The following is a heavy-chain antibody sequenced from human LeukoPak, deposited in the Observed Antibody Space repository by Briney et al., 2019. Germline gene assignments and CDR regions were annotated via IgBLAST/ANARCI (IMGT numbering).Heavy chain of an antibody. V-gene: IGHV1-18*01. CDR1: GYTFTSYG. J-gene: IGHJ4*02. CDR3: ARVYDFWGGYPPRPDY. CDR2: ISAYNGNT. D-gene: IGHD3-3*01. Sequence: ASVKVSCKASGYTFTSYGISWVRQAPGQGLEWVGWISAYNGNTNYAQKLQGRVTMTTDTSTSTAYMELRSLRSDDTAVYYCARVYDFWGGYPPRPDYWGQGTLVTVSS.